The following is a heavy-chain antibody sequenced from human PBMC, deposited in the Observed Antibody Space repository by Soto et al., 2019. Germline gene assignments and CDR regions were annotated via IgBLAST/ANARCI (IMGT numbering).Heavy chain of an antibody. J-gene: IGHJ3*02. D-gene: IGHD3-22*01. CDR2: ISYDGSNK. CDR3: ARDSYYYDICRYYSIRYDAFDI. V-gene: IGHV3-30-3*01. CDR1: GFTFSSYA. Sequence: GGSLRLSCAASGFTFSSYAMHWVRQAPGKGLEWVAVISYDGSNKYYADSVKGRFTISRDNSKNTLYLQMNSLRAEDTAVYYCARDSYYYDICRYYSIRYDAFDIWGKGTMVTVS.